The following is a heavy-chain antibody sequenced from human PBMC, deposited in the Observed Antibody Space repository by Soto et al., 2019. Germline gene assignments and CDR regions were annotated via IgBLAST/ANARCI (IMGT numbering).Heavy chain of an antibody. CDR1: GYTFTDYA. CDR2: ISTYNGNT. J-gene: IGHJ4*02. V-gene: IGHV1-18*04. Sequence: QVQLVQSGAEVTKPGALVKVSCRASGYTFTDYAITWVRQAPGQGPEWMGWISTYNGNTDYAQKFQGRVTLTRDTSTSTASRELKSLEPDDTAMYDCARKRLTAAGGIVQLDYWGQGTLVTVSS. D-gene: IGHD6-13*01. CDR3: ARKRLTAAGGIVQLDY.